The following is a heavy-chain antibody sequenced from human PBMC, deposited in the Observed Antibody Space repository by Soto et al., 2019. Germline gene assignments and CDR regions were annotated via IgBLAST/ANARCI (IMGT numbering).Heavy chain of an antibody. CDR2: ISGSGSST. J-gene: IGHJ6*02. CDR3: AKDESYYVSSGYYYVRGMDV. D-gene: IGHD3-22*01. Sequence: EVQVLESGGGLVQPGGSLRLSCAASGFTFSSYAMSWVRQAPGKGLEWVSSISGSGSSTYYVDSVKGRFTISRDNSKNTLYLQMDSLRAEDTAVYHCAKDESYYVSSGYYYVRGMDVWGQGTTVTVSS. V-gene: IGHV3-23*01. CDR1: GFTFSSYA.